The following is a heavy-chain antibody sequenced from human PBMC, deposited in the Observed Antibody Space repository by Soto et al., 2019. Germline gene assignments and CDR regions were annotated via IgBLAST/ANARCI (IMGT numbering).Heavy chain of an antibody. CDR1: GFTVSINY. V-gene: IGHV3-53*02. Sequence: EVQLVETGGGLIQPGGSLRLSCAASGFTVSINYMSWVRQAPGKGLEWVSLIYSGGSTFYADSVKGRFTISRDNSKNTLFLQMNSLRAKDTAVYFCATYTSLDYWGQGTLVTVSS. CDR3: ATYTSLDY. J-gene: IGHJ4*02. CDR2: IYSGGST. D-gene: IGHD2-2*02.